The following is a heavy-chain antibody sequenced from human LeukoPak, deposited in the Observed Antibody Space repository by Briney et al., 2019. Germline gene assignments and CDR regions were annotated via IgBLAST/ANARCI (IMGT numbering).Heavy chain of an antibody. CDR3: ARGGGRDSGRENDY. CDR2: VSGYNHNT. J-gene: IGHJ4*02. CDR1: GYTFTRYG. Sequence: ASVKVSCTASGYTFTRYGVSWVRQAPGQGLEWVGWVSGYNHNTNYAHKLQGRVTMTTDTSTSTAYVELRSLTSDDTAMYYCARGGGRDSGRENDYWGQGTLVTVSS. D-gene: IGHD1-26*01. V-gene: IGHV1-18*01.